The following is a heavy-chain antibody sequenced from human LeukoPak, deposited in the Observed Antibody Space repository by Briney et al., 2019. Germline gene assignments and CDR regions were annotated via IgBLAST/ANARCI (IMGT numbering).Heavy chain of an antibody. Sequence: SETLSLTCAVYGGSFSGYYWSWIRQPPGKGLEWIGEINHSGSTNHNPSLKSRVTISVDTSKNQFSLKLSSVTAADTAVYYCARGDSSGYYYLDFDYWGQGTLVTVSS. CDR3: ARGDSSGYYYLDFDY. V-gene: IGHV4-34*01. CDR2: INHSGST. J-gene: IGHJ4*02. CDR1: GGSFSGYY. D-gene: IGHD3-22*01.